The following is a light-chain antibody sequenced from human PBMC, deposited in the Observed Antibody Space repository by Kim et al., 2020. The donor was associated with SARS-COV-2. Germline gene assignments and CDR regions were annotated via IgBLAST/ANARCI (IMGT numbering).Light chain of an antibody. V-gene: IGKV1-5*03. Sequence: DIQMTQFPSTLSASVGDTVTITCRASQSIGGWLDWYQQKSGKAPKLLIYKASNLEGGVPSRFSGSGSGTEFTLTISSLQPDDFATYYCQQLNNFPNTFGQGTKVDIK. J-gene: IGKJ1*01. CDR3: QQLNNFPNT. CDR1: QSIGGW. CDR2: KAS.